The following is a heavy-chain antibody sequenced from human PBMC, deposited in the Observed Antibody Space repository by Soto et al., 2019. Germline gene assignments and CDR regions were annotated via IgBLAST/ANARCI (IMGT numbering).Heavy chain of an antibody. CDR1: GFTFSSYS. J-gene: IGHJ3*02. CDR2: ISSSSYI. CDR3: ARDPHDIVVVVAASDAFDI. D-gene: IGHD2-15*01. V-gene: IGHV3-21*01. Sequence: GGSLRLSCAASGFTFSSYSMNWVRQAPGKGLEWVSSISSSSYIYYADSVKGRFTISRDNAKNSLYLQMNSLRAEDTVVYYCARDPHDIVVVVAASDAFDIWGQGTMVTVSS.